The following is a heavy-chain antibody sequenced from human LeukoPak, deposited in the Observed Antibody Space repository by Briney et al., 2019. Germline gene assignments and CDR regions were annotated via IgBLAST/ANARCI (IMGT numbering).Heavy chain of an antibody. Sequence: GGSLRLSCAASGLTFSSYSMNWVRQAPGKGLEWVSSISSSSSYIYYADSVKGRFTISRDNAKNSLYLQMNSLRAEDTAVYYCARSLSYDSSGYPYYFDYWGQGTLVTVSS. CDR1: GLTFSSYS. CDR2: ISSSSSYI. J-gene: IGHJ4*02. D-gene: IGHD3-22*01. CDR3: ARSLSYDSSGYPYYFDY. V-gene: IGHV3-21*01.